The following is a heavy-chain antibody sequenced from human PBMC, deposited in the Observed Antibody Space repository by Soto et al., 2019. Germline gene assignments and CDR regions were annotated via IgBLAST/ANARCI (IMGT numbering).Heavy chain of an antibody. J-gene: IGHJ5*02. V-gene: IGHV4-30-2*01. CDR1: GGSIISGGYC. Sequence: SETLSLTCTVSGGSIISGGYCCSCIRQHPGKGLERIGYIYHSGSTYYNPSLKSRVTISVDRSKNQFSLKLSSVTAADTAVYYCARVGVDVNGYGLVSNWFDPWGQGTLVTVSS. CDR2: IYHSGST. D-gene: IGHD5-18*01. CDR3: ARVGVDVNGYGLVSNWFDP.